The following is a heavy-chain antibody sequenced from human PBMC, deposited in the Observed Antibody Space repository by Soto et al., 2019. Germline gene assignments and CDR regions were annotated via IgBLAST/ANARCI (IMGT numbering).Heavy chain of an antibody. V-gene: IGHV3-48*02. CDR1: GFTFSSYS. CDR3: AGDGYCVSTTCYFLPDV. D-gene: IGHD2-2*03. CDR2: ITSSGTTV. J-gene: IGHJ6*02. Sequence: PGGSLRLSCAASGFTFSSYSMNWVRQAPGKGLEWVSYITSSGTTVYYADSVKGRFTISRDNAKNSLYLQMNSLRDEDTAVYYCAGDGYCVSTTCYFLPDVWGQGTTVTVSS.